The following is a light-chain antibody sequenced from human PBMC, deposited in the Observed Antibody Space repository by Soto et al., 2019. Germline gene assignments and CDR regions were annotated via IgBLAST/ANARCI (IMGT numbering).Light chain of an antibody. CDR1: ERINIY. Sequence: DIQMAQSPSSLSASVGDRVTITCRASERINIYLNWYQQKPGKAPKRLIYVASTLQSGVPSRFSGSGSGTEFTLTIISLQPEDFATYYCQQSYSSPLTFGGGTKVDI. CDR2: VAS. V-gene: IGKV1-39*01. CDR3: QQSYSSPLT. J-gene: IGKJ4*01.